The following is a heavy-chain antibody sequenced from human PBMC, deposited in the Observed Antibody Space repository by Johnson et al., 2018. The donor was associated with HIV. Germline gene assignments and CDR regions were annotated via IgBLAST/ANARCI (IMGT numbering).Heavy chain of an antibody. D-gene: IGHD4-17*01. Sequence: DVQVVESGGGLVQPGRSLRLSCTASGFTFGDFAMSWVRQAPGKGLEWVSVINSGGTTYYADSVKGRFTISRDNSKNTLYRQMNSQRAEDTAVYYCAKGYTVTHPKDAFDIWGQGTMVTVSS. CDR3: AKGYTVTHPKDAFDI. J-gene: IGHJ3*02. CDR2: INSGGTT. V-gene: IGHV3-23*04. CDR1: GFTFGDFA.